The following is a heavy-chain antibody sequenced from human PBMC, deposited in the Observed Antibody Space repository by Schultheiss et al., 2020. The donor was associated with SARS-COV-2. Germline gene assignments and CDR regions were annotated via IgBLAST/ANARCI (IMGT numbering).Heavy chain of an antibody. CDR2: ISSSSSYI. D-gene: IGHD3-22*01. Sequence: GGSLRLSCAASGFTFSSYGMHWVRQAPGKGLEWVSSISSSSSYIYYADSVKGRFTISRDNAKNSLYLQMNSLRAEDTAVYYCARTDDSSGYDAFDIWGQGTMVTVSS. J-gene: IGHJ3*02. CDR1: GFTFSSYG. CDR3: ARTDDSSGYDAFDI. V-gene: IGHV3-21*01.